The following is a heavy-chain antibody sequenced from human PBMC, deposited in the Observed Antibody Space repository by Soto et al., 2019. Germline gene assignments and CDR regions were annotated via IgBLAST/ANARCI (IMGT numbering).Heavy chain of an antibody. Sequence: QVQLQQWGAGLLKPSETLSLKCAVTGGSLSGYYWSWIRQPPGKGLEWIGEVKDGGHTNYSPSLRGRXTXSXXTSNNPFSLRLNSVTAADTGVYYCARGQEGVVATHWDHGSLVTVSS. CDR1: GGSLSGYY. CDR2: VKDGGHT. D-gene: IGHD5-12*01. CDR3: ARGQEGVVATH. J-gene: IGHJ4*01. V-gene: IGHV4-34*01.